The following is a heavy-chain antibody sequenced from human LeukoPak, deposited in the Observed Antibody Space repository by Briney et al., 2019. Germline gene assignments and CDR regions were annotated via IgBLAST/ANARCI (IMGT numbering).Heavy chain of an antibody. Sequence: GGSLRLSCAASGFIFSSYAMHWVRQAPGKGLEYVSAISATGGSTYYANSVKGRFTISRDNSKNTLYLQMGSLRAEDVAVYYCAREEKGFLDYWGQGTLVTVSS. V-gene: IGHV3-64*01. CDR1: GFIFSSYA. CDR3: AREEKGFLDY. D-gene: IGHD3-10*01. J-gene: IGHJ4*02. CDR2: ISATGGST.